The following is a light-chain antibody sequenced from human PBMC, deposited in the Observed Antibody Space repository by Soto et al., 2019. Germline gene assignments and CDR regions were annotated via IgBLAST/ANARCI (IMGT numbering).Light chain of an antibody. CDR3: QRYGRSPPIT. V-gene: IGKV3-20*01. J-gene: IGKJ5*01. CDR1: QNISNY. CDR2: DVS. Sequence: EIVLTQSPATLSLSPGKRATLSCRASQNISNYLIWYQQKPGQAPRLLIYDVSNRATGIPDRFSGSGSGTTFTLTISRLEPEDFAVYYCQRYGRSPPITFGQGTRLEIK.